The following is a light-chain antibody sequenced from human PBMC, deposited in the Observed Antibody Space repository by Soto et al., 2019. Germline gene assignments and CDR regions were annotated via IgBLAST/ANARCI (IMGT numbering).Light chain of an antibody. V-gene: IGKV3-20*01. CDR1: QSVTSNY. J-gene: IGKJ1*01. CDR2: GAS. CDR3: QQYASSPWT. Sequence: EIVLTQSPGTLSLSPGERATLSCRASQSVTSNYLAWYQQKPGQAPSLLIYGASDRAAGIPDRFSGSGTGTDFALTISGLEPEDCAVYFCQQYASSPWTFGQGTKVEIK.